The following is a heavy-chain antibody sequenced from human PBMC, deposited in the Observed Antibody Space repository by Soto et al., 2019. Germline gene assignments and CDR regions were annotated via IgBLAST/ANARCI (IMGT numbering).Heavy chain of an antibody. D-gene: IGHD2-2*01. Sequence: PSETLSLTCTVSGDAIYIGGYYWTWIRPHPGEGLEWLGYIYHTGKTYYNPSLESRVTMSVDTSTNQFTLKLASVTAADTAVYYCARDGSSTAYCIDPWGQGTPVTVSS. CDR2: IYHTGKT. V-gene: IGHV4-31*03. J-gene: IGHJ5*02. CDR1: GDAIYIGGYY. CDR3: ARDGSSTAYCIDP.